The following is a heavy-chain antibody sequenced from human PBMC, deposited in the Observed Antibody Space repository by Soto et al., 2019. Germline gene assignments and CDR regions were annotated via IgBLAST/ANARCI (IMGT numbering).Heavy chain of an antibody. CDR3: ARAVDTAMVRGIFDY. CDR1: GGSISSGGYS. Sequence: QLQLQESGSGLVKPSQTLSLTCAVSGGSISSGGYSWSWIRQPPGKGLEWIGYIYHSGSTYYNPSLKRRVTISVDRSKNQFSLKLSSVTAADTAVYSCARAVDTAMVRGIFDYWGQGTLVTVSS. J-gene: IGHJ4*02. CDR2: IYHSGST. D-gene: IGHD5-18*01. V-gene: IGHV4-30-2*01.